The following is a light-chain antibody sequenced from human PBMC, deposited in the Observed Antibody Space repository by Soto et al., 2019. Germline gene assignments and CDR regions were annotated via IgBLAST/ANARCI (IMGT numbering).Light chain of an antibody. CDR3: LQTYQSTPT. CDR1: LAISTS. Sequence: DIQMTQSPSSLSASVGDRVTISCRASLAISTSLNWYQQKPGTAPKLLIYAASSLQTGVPSRFTGSGSATYFTLTISSLHPEVFATCHCLQTYQSTPTFGQGTKGDIK. J-gene: IGKJ2*01. CDR2: AAS. V-gene: IGKV1-39*01.